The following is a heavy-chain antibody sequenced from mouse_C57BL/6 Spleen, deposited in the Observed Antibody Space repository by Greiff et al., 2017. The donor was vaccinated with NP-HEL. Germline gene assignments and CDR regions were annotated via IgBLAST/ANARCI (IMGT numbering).Heavy chain of an antibody. D-gene: IGHD1-1*01. V-gene: IGHV5-17*01. CDR1: GFTFSDYG. CDR3: ARASRYYGSSYGYFDG. Sequence: EVMLVESGGGLVKPGGSLKLSCAASGFTFSDYGMHWVRQAPEKGLEWVAYISSGSSTIYYADTVKGRFTISRDNAKNTLFLQLTSLRSEDTAMYYCARASRYYGSSYGYFDGWGTGTTVTVSS. CDR2: ISSGSSTI. J-gene: IGHJ1*03.